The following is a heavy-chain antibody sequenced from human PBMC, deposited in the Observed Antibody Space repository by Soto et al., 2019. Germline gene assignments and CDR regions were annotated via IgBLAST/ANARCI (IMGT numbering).Heavy chain of an antibody. D-gene: IGHD6-19*01. V-gene: IGHV4-34*01. CDR1: GESFSGHI. CDR3: ARGLITGSHYSGGWYYFDS. CDR2: INHSGSA. J-gene: IGHJ4*02. Sequence: QVQLQQSGAGLLKPSETLSLTCAVYGESFSGHIWTWIRQTPGKGLQWIGQINHSGSASYNPSLKSRVTISVHTSNSQFSLELCSVTAADTAVYYCARGLITGSHYSGGWYYFDSWGQGTQVTVSS.